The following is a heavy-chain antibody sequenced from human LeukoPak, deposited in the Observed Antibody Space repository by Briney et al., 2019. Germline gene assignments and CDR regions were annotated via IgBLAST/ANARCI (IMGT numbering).Heavy chain of an antibody. D-gene: IGHD5-24*01. Sequence: GGSLRLSCAASGFTFSSYSMNWVRQAPGKGLEWVSSISSSSSYIYYADSAKSRFTISRDNAKNSLYLQMNSLRAEDTAVYYCARFGHGYNLDYWGQGTLVTVSS. CDR1: GFTFSSYS. CDR3: ARFGHGYNLDY. V-gene: IGHV3-21*01. J-gene: IGHJ4*02. CDR2: ISSSSSYI.